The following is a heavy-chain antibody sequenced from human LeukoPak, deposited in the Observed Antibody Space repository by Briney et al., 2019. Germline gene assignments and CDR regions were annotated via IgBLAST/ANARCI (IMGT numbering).Heavy chain of an antibody. CDR3: PRPIPWPSRAIALAGPSSAY. Sequence: GGSLRLSSAPPAFTLLSHRTSLLCQAPGKGLEWAAFIRYDGSNKYYADSVKGRFTISIDNSKNTVYLQMNRLRAEDTAVYSCPRPIPWPSRAIALAGPSSAYCCPGTLVTVSS. J-gene: IGHJ4*02. D-gene: IGHD6-19*01. CDR1: AFTLLSHR. CDR2: IRYDGSNK. V-gene: IGHV3-30*02.